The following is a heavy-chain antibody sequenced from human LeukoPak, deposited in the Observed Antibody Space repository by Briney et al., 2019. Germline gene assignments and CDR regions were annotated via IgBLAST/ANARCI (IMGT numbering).Heavy chain of an antibody. CDR3: ARDRSRFGF. Sequence: GGSLRLSCAASGFTFSSYWMSWVRPARGKGLEWVANIKPDGRENYYVDSVKGRFTISRDNAKNSLYLQMNSLRAEDTALYYCARDRSRFGFWGQGTLVTVSS. J-gene: IGHJ4*02. CDR1: GFTFSSYW. V-gene: IGHV3-7*01. CDR2: IKPDGREN. D-gene: IGHD6-6*01.